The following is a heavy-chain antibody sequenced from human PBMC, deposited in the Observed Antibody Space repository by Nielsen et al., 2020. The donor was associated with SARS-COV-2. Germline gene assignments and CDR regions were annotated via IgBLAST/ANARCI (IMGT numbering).Heavy chain of an antibody. CDR3: ARDQKSAYDYVWGSYRSYYFDY. V-gene: IGHV1-2*04. Sequence: ASVKVSCKASGYTFTGYYMHWVRQAPGQGLEWMGWINPNSGGTNYAQNFQGWVTMTRDTSTSTAYMELTRLISDDTAVYFCARDQKSAYDYVWGSYRSYYFDYWGQGTLVTVSS. CDR2: INPNSGGT. CDR1: GYTFTGYY. J-gene: IGHJ4*02. D-gene: IGHD3-16*01.